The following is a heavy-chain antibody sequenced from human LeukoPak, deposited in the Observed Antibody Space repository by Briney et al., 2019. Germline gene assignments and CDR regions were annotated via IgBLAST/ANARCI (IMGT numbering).Heavy chain of an antibody. Sequence: PGGSLRLSCAASGFTFSSYAMHWVRQAPGKGLEWVAVISYDGSNKYYADSVRGRFTISRDNAKNSLSLQMNSLRADDTAVYYCAKSLLDDVLTEPGYWGQGTLVTVSS. J-gene: IGHJ4*02. CDR2: ISYDGSNK. CDR3: AKSLLDDVLTEPGY. CDR1: GFTFSSYA. V-gene: IGHV3-30*04. D-gene: IGHD3-9*01.